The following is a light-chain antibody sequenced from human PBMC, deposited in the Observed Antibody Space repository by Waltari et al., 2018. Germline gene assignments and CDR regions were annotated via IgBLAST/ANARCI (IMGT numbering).Light chain of an antibody. CDR3: EQCYKSPAT. Sequence: DIQMTQSPSSLSASVGDRVTITCRASQNIDNYLNWYQQKDGKAPRLLMYSASSLQSGVPSRFRGSGSETEFTLTITSLQPEDSATYFCEQCYKSPATFGQGTRVQIK. V-gene: IGKV1-39*01. CDR1: QNIDNY. J-gene: IGKJ1*01. CDR2: SAS.